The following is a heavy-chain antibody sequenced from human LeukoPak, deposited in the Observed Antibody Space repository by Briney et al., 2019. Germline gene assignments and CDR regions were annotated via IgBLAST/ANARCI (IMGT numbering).Heavy chain of an antibody. V-gene: IGHV4-39*07. J-gene: IGHJ5*02. CDR1: GGSISSSSYY. CDR2: INHSGST. CDR3: ARGRYAGP. D-gene: IGHD1-1*01. Sequence: SETLSLTCTVSGGSISSSSYYWSWIRQPPGKGLEWIGEINHSGSTNYNPSLKSRVTISVDTSKNQFSLKLSSVTAADTAVYYCARGRYAGPWGQGTLVTVSS.